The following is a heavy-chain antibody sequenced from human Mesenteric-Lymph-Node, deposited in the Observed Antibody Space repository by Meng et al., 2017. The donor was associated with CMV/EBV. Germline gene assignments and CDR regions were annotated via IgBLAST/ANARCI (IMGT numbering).Heavy chain of an antibody. CDR1: GFTFDDYA. V-gene: IGHV3-9*01. J-gene: IGHJ4*02. CDR2: ISWNSGSI. Sequence: GGSLRLSCAASGFTFDDYAMHWVRQAPGKGLEWVSGISWNSGSIGYADYVKGRFTISRDNAKNSLYLQMNSMRAEDTDLYYCEKDGRWGGNPQSHFDYWGQGTLVTVSS. D-gene: IGHD4-23*01. CDR3: EKDGRWGGNPQSHFDY.